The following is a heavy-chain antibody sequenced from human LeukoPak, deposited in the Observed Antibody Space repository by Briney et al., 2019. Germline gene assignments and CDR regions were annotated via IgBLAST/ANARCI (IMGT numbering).Heavy chain of an antibody. V-gene: IGHV1-2*02. J-gene: IGHJ3*02. CDR1: GYTFTGYY. D-gene: IGHD1-26*01. CDR3: ARGGGSSSMPGDAFDI. Sequence: ASVKVSCKASGYTFTGYYMYWVRQAPGQGLEWMGWINPNSGGTNYAQKFQGRVTMTRDTSISTAYMELSRLRYDDTAVYYCARGGGSSSMPGDAFDIWGQGTMVTVSS. CDR2: INPNSGGT.